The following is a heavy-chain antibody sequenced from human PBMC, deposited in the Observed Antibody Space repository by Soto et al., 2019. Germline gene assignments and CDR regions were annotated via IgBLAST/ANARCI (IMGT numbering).Heavy chain of an antibody. CDR2: FDPEDDET. V-gene: IGHV1-24*01. Sequence: ASGKVSCKVSGYTLTELSMHWVRQAPGKGLEWMGGFDPEDDETIYAQNFQGRVTMTEDTSTGTAYMELSSLRSEDTAVYYCATYLFTSGSFDFWGQGTLVTVSS. CDR1: GYTLTELS. J-gene: IGHJ4*02. D-gene: IGHD6-19*01. CDR3: ATYLFTSGSFDF.